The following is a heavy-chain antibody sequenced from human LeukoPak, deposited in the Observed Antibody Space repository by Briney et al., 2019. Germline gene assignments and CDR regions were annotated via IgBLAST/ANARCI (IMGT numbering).Heavy chain of an antibody. CDR2: ISSSSSTI. V-gene: IGHV3-48*01. J-gene: IGHJ4*02. CDR3: AKDFSSGRSPLTTVTTGGN. Sequence: GGSLRLSCAASGFTFSSYSMNWVRQAPGKGLEWVSYISSSSSTIYYADSVKGRFTISRDNAKNSLYLQMNSLRAEDTALYYCAKDFSSGRSPLTTVTTGGNWGQGTLVTVSS. CDR1: GFTFSSYS. D-gene: IGHD4-17*01.